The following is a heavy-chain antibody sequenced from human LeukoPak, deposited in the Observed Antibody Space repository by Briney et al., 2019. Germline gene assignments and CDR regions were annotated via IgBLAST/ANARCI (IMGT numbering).Heavy chain of an antibody. CDR3: AKDWVVRGVISY. CDR2: ISYDGNNK. Sequence: GGSLRLSCAASGFTFSSYVMHWVRQAPGKGLEWVAGISYDGNNKYYAESVKGPFTISRDNSKNTLYLQMNSLRDEDTAVYYCAKDWVVRGVISYWGQGTLVTVSS. J-gene: IGHJ4*02. V-gene: IGHV3-30*18. CDR1: GFTFSSYV. D-gene: IGHD3-10*01.